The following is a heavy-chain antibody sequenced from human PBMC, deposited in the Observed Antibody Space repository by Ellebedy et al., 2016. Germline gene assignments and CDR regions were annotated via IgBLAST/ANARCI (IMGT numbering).Heavy chain of an antibody. CDR2: IYYSGST. J-gene: IGHJ3*02. CDR1: GGSISSYY. CDR3: ARHALGDAFDI. V-gene: IGHV4-59*08. Sequence: GSLRLSCTVSGGSISSYYWSWIRQPPGKGLEWIGYIYYSGSTNYNPSLKSRITISVDTSKNQFSLKLSSVTAADTAVYYCARHALGDAFDIWGQGTMVTVSS.